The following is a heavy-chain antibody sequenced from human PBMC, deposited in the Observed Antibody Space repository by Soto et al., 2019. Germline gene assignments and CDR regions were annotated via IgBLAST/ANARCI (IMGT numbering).Heavy chain of an antibody. D-gene: IGHD3-10*01. CDR1: EFTFRNYG. J-gene: IGHJ6*02. CDR3: ARDDEYSGNGMDV. Sequence: QVQLVESGGGVVQPGGSLRLSCAAFEFTFRNYGIPWVRKAPGKGLEWVAVILNDGSNRYHADSVKDRFTISRDNSKNTLYLQMNSLRAEDTAVYYCARDDEYSGNGMDVWGQGTTVTVS. CDR2: ILNDGSNR. V-gene: IGHV3-33*01.